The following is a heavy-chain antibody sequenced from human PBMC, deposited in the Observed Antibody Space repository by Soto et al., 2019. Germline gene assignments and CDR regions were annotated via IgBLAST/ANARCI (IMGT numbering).Heavy chain of an antibody. CDR2: ISYDGSNK. CDR1: GFTFSSYA. J-gene: IGHJ5*02. V-gene: IGHV3-30-3*01. Sequence: QVQLVESGGGVVQPGRSLRLSCAASGFTFSSYAMHWVRQAPGKGLEWVAVISYDGSNKYYADSVKGRFTISRDNSKNTLYLQMNSLRAEDTAVYYCARDKSRDGWFDPWGQGTLVTVSS. D-gene: IGHD2-2*01. CDR3: ARDKSRDGWFDP.